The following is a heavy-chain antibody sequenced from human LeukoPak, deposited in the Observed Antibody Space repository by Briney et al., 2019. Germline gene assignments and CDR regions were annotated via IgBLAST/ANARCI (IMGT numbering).Heavy chain of an antibody. CDR1: GGSFSGYY. CDR3: ARGGYYDSSGLGYYFDY. J-gene: IGHJ4*02. V-gene: IGHV4-34*01. CDR2: INHSGST. D-gene: IGHD3-22*01. Sequence: SETLSLTCAVYGGSFSGYYWSWIRQSPGKGLEWIGEINHSGSTNYNPSLKSRVTISVDTSKNQFSLKLNSVTAADTAVYYCARGGYYDSSGLGYYFDYWGQGTLVTVSS.